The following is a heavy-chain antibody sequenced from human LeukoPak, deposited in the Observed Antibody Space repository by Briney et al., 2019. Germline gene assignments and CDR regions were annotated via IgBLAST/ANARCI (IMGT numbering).Heavy chain of an antibody. CDR2: INHSGST. D-gene: IGHD2-2*02. CDR1: GGSFSGYY. Sequence: SETLSLTCAVYGGSFSGYYWSWIRQPPGKGLEWIGEINHSGSTNYNPSLKSRVTISVDTSKNQFSLKLSSVTAADTAVYYCAREEGCSSTSCHTVYWGQGTLVTVSS. CDR3: AREEGCSSTSCHTVY. V-gene: IGHV4-34*01. J-gene: IGHJ4*02.